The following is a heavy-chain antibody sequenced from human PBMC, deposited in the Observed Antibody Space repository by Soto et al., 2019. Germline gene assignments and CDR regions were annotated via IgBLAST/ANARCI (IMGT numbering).Heavy chain of an antibody. V-gene: IGHV4-38-2*02. CDR3: ARNTTCRNFDY. CDR2: IYHSGST. CDR1: SSPINIRYY. J-gene: IGHJ4*02. Sequence: SETLSLTCTVSSSPINIRYYWVCIRQTPGKGLEWVSSIYHSGSTHYNPSLKSRATISVDTSNNQFSLRLSPVTAADTAIYYCARNTTCRNFDYWGQGTRVTVSS.